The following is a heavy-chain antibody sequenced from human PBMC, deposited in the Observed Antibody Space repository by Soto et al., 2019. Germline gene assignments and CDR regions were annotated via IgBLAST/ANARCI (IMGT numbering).Heavy chain of an antibody. CDR2: INRTRKT. J-gene: IGHJ5*02. D-gene: IGHD2-2*01. Sequence: QVHLQQWGAGLLKPSETLSLTCAVYGDSFSYYYWSWIRQPPGKGLEWIGEINRTRKTNYNPSLKRRVTISVDTSKNQISLSLRSVTAADTAVYFCARGRGWVPADGLDPWGQGTLVTVSS. CDR3: ARGRGWVPADGLDP. V-gene: IGHV4-34*01. CDR1: GDSFSYYY.